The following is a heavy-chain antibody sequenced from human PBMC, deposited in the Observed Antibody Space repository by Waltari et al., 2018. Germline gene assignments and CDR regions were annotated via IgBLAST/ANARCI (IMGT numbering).Heavy chain of an antibody. CDR1: GFTFSSYW. CDR3: ARGDYDFWSAFEDY. Sequence: EVQLVESGGGLVQPGGSLRLSCAASGFTFSSYWMSWVRQAPGKGLEWVANIKQDGSEKYYVDSVKGRFTISRDNAKNSLYLQMNSLRAEDTAVYYCARGDYDFWSAFEDYWGQGTLVTVSS. CDR2: IKQDGSEK. D-gene: IGHD3-3*01. V-gene: IGHV3-7*01. J-gene: IGHJ4*02.